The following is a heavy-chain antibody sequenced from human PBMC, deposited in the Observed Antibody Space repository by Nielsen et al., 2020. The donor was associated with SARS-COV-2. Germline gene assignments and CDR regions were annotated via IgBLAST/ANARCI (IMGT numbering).Heavy chain of an antibody. CDR3: ARGDLVVVPSPILVLGPFFYYFYLDV. D-gene: IGHD2-15*01. V-gene: IGHV4-4*02. CDR1: GGSVSSNDW. CDR2: VSHGGSI. Sequence: SETLSLTFAVSGGSVSSNDWWTWVRQSPGEGLEWIGVVSHGGSINYNPSLKSRVTLSMDKSTRQFSLRLTSVSAADTAVYFCARGDLVVVPSPILVLGPFFYYFYLDVWGKGTTVILSS. J-gene: IGHJ6*03.